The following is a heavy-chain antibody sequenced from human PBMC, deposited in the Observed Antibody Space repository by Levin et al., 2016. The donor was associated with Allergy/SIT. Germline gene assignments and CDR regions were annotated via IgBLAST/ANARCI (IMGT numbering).Heavy chain of an antibody. CDR1: GFTFSSYS. Sequence: GESLKISCAASGFTFSSYSMNWVRQAPGKGLEWVSSISSSSSYIYYADSVKGRFTISRDNAKNSLYLQMNSLRDEDTAVYYCASHAVGCSGGSCYSGYWGQGTLVTVSS. CDR2: ISSSSSYI. V-gene: IGHV3-21*01. J-gene: IGHJ4*02. CDR3: ASHAVGCSGGSCYSGY. D-gene: IGHD2-15*01.